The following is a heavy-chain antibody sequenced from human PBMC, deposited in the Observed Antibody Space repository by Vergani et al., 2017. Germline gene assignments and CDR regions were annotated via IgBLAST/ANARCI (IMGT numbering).Heavy chain of an antibody. CDR2: INPSGGST. D-gene: IGHD3-22*01. CDR1: GYTFTSYY. V-gene: IGHV1-46*01. J-gene: IGHJ4*02. Sequence: VQLVQSGAEVKKPGASVTVSCKASGYTFTSYYMHWVRQAPGQGLEWMGIINPSGGSTSYAQKFKGRVTMPRDTSTSTVYMERSSMRSEDTAVYYCARESLYQDSSGYLFDYWGQGTLVTVSS. CDR3: ARESLYQDSSGYLFDY.